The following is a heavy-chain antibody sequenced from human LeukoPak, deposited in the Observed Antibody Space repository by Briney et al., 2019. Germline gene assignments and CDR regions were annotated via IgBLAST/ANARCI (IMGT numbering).Heavy chain of an antibody. CDR3: AREGGNNGFDY. CDR1: GYTFTRYY. V-gene: IGHV1-46*01. CDR2: INPSSGSA. D-gene: IGHD1-14*01. Sequence: GASVKVSFKASGYTFTRYYMHWVRQAPGQGLEWMGLINPSSGSASYTQKFQGRVTLTRDTSTSTVYMELSSLRSEDTAVHYCAREGGNNGFDYWGQGTLVTVSS. J-gene: IGHJ4*02.